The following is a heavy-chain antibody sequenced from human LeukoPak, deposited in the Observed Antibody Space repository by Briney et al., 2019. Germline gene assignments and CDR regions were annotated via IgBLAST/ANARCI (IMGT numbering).Heavy chain of an antibody. V-gene: IGHV1-3*04. Sequence: ASVKVSCKASGYIFTSYPIHWVRQAPGQRLEWMGWINTGNGNTKYTQKFEGRVTVTRDTSATAAYMELSSLRSEDTAVYYCARDRAMADYWGQGTLVTVSS. D-gene: IGHD5-18*01. CDR1: GYIFTSYP. CDR3: ARDRAMADY. CDR2: INTGNGNT. J-gene: IGHJ4*02.